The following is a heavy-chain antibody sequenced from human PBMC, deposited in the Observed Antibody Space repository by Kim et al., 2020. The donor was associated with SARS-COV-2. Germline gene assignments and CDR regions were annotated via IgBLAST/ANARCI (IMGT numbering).Heavy chain of an antibody. Sequence: SVKGRFTISRDNAKNSLYLQMNSLRAEDTAVYYCARAAESRWLLPTFFDYWGQGTLVTVSS. CDR3: ARAAESRWLLPTFFDY. J-gene: IGHJ4*02. D-gene: IGHD3-22*01. V-gene: IGHV3-48*03.